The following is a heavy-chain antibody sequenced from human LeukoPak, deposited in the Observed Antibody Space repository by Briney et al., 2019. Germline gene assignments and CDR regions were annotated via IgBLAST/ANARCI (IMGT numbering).Heavy chain of an antibody. CDR3: AKDHDVWGSYRLYYFDY. CDR1: GFTFSSHG. D-gene: IGHD3-16*02. J-gene: IGHJ4*02. CDR2: ISPSGGIT. Sequence: GGSLRLSCAASGFTFSSHGMNWVRQAPGKGLEWVSGISPSGGITYYTDSVKGRFTISRDNSKNTASLQMNSLRGEDTAVYYCAKDHDVWGSYRLYYFDYWGQGTLVTVSS. V-gene: IGHV3-23*01.